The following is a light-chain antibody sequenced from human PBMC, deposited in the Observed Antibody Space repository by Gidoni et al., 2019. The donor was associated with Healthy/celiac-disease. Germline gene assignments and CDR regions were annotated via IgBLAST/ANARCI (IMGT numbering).Light chain of an antibody. V-gene: IGKV1-39*01. CDR1: QSISSY. J-gene: IGKJ4*01. Sequence: DIQMTQSPSSLSASVGDRVTITCRASQSISSYLNWYQQKPGKAPKLLIYDASSLQRGVPSRFSGSGSGTDFTLTISSLQPEDFATYYCQQSYSTPHFGGGTKVEIQ. CDR3: QQSYSTPH. CDR2: DAS.